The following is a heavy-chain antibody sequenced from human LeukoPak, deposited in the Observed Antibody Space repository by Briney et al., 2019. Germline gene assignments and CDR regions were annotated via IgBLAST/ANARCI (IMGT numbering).Heavy chain of an antibody. Sequence: SETLSLTCTVSGASISSYYWSWIRQPPGKGLEWIGYIYYSGSTNYNPSLKSRVTISVDTSKNQFSLKLSSVTAADTAVYYCARDAIAAAGPRWFDPWGQGTLVTVSS. V-gene: IGHV4-59*01. J-gene: IGHJ5*02. CDR2: IYYSGST. CDR1: GASISSYY. CDR3: ARDAIAAAGPRWFDP. D-gene: IGHD6-13*01.